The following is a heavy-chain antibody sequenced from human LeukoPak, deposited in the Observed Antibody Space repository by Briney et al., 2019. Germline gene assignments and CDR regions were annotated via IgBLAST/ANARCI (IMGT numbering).Heavy chain of an antibody. Sequence: SSETLSLTCTVSGGSISSYYWSWIRQPPGKGPEWIGYIYYSGSTRYNPSLKSRVTISVDTSKNQISLKLGSVTAADTAVYYCARHDVAGATTDYFQHWGQGTLVTVSS. J-gene: IGHJ1*01. V-gene: IGHV4-59*08. CDR2: IYYSGST. D-gene: IGHD1-26*01. CDR3: ARHDVAGATTDYFQH. CDR1: GGSISSYY.